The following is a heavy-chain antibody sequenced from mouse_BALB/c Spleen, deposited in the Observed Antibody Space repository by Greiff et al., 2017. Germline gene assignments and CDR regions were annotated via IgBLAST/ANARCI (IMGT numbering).Heavy chain of an antibody. CDR1: GFTFSSFG. J-gene: IGHJ1*01. D-gene: IGHD1-1*01. Sequence: EVKLVESGGGLVQPGGSRKLSCAASGFTFSSFGMHWVRQAPEKGLEWVAYISSGSSTIYYADTVKGRFTISRDNPKNTLFLQMTSLRSEDTAMYYCARHYSSSYWYFDVWGAGTTVTVSS. CDR2: ISSGSSTI. V-gene: IGHV5-17*02. CDR3: ARHYSSSYWYFDV.